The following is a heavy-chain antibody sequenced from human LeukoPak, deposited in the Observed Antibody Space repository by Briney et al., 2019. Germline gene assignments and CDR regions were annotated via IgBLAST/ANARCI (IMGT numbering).Heavy chain of an antibody. CDR1: GFTLSNHQ. J-gene: IGHJ4*02. D-gene: IGHD3-10*01. CDR3: ARWNYVSGGWALDC. V-gene: IGHV3-7*05. Sequence: GGSLSLSCVGSGFTLSNHQMNWVGQAPGKGLEWVAKIKQDGGEKHYVDSVKGRFTISRDSAKNSLYLQMTSLRVEDTAIYYCARWNYVSGGWALDCWGEGTPVTVSS. CDR2: IKQDGGEK.